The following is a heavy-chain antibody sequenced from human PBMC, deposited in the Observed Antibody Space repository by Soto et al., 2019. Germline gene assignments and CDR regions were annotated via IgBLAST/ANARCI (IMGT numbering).Heavy chain of an antibody. J-gene: IGHJ5*02. CDR3: AKGGPHYYYDSRGPHNCSDP. CDR1: GGSISSYY. V-gene: IGHV4-59*01. Sequence: SETLSLTCTVSGGSISSYYWSWIRQPPGKGLEWIGYIYYSGSTNYNPSLKSRVTISVDTSKNQFSLKLSSVTAADTAVYYCAKGGPHYYYDSRGPHNCSDPGGQGTLVTVSS. CDR2: IYYSGST. D-gene: IGHD3-22*01.